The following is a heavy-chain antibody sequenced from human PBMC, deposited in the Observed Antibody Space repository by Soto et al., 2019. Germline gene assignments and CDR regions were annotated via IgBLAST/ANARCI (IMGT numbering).Heavy chain of an antibody. Sequence: QVQLVESGGGVVQPGRSLRLSCAASGFTFSSYAMHWVRQAPGKGLEWVAVISYDGSNKYYADSVKGPFTISRDNSKNAMYLQMNSLRAEDTAVYYCARDYRLSGSSYRHSSYYGMDVWGQGTTVTVAS. J-gene: IGHJ6*02. CDR1: GFTFSSYA. V-gene: IGHV3-30-3*01. D-gene: IGHD3-10*01. CDR2: ISYDGSNK. CDR3: ARDYRLSGSSYRHSSYYGMDV.